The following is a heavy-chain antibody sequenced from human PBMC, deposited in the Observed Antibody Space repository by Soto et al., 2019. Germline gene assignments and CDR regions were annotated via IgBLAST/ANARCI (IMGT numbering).Heavy chain of an antibody. CDR2: INHSGST. CDR1: GGSFSGYY. V-gene: IGHV4-34*01. Sequence: SETLSLACAVYGGSFSGYYWSWSRQPPGKGLEWIGEINHSGSTNYNPSLKSRVTISVDTSKNQFSLKLSSVTAADTAVYYCARVFSAPGGYSYGLRYYYYGMDVWGQGTTVT. CDR3: ARVFSAPGGYSYGLRYYYYGMDV. D-gene: IGHD5-18*01. J-gene: IGHJ6*02.